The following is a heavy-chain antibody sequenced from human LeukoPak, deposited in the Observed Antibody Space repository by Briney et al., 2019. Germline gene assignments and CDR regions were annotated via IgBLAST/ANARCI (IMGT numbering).Heavy chain of an antibody. CDR1: GYTFTSYD. V-gene: IGHV1-8*03. J-gene: IGHJ4*02. CDR2: MNPNSGNT. D-gene: IGHD5-24*01. CDR3: ARGGVERWLQRTYFDY. Sequence: EASVTVSCKASGYTFTSYDINWVRQATGQGLEWMGWMNPNSGNTGYAQKFQGRVTITRNTSTSTAYMELSSLRSEDTAVYYCARGGVERWLQRTYFDYWGQGTLVTVSS.